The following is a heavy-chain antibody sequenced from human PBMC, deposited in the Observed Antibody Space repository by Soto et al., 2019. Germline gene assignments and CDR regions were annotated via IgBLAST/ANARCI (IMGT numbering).Heavy chain of an antibody. CDR3: ARSPPRGFDS. CDR2: ISYTATT. J-gene: IGHJ4*02. D-gene: IGHD3-10*01. CDR1: GGYISSGGYY. Sequence: QVQLQESGPGLVKPSETLSLTCAVSGGYISSGGYYWTWIRQSGKGLEWIGYISYTATTYYSPSLQDRVTISLDTSKNQFSLRLISVTAADTAVYFCARSPPRGFDSWGQGILVTVAS. V-gene: IGHV4-31*11.